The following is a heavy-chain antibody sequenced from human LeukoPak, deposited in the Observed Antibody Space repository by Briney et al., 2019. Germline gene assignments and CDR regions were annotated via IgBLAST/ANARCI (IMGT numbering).Heavy chain of an antibody. CDR2: ISASGGST. V-gene: IGHV3-23*01. CDR1: GFIFSNCA. J-gene: IGHJ3*02. D-gene: IGHD1-1*01. CDR3: AKGIWRDRYAFDI. Sequence: GGSLRLSCAASGFIFSNCAMSWVRQAPGKGLEWVSAISASGGSTYYADSVKGRFTISRDNSKNTLYLQMNSLRAEDTAVYYCAKGIWRDRYAFDIWGQGTMVTVSS.